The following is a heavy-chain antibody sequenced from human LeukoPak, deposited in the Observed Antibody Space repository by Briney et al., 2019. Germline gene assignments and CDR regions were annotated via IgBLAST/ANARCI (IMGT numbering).Heavy chain of an antibody. D-gene: IGHD6-19*01. Sequence: GGSLRLSCAASGFTVSNYGVHWVRQAPGKGLEWVAVIWYDGSNKYYADSVKGRFTISRDNSKNTLYLQMNSLRAEDTAVYYCARGSLGTIAVAGTLDYWGQGILVTVSP. CDR2: IWYDGSNK. V-gene: IGHV3-33*01. CDR3: ARGSLGTIAVAGTLDY. CDR1: GFTVSNYG. J-gene: IGHJ4*02.